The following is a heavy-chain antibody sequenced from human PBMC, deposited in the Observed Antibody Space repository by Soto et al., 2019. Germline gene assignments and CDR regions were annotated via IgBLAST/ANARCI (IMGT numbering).Heavy chain of an antibody. Sequence: QVQLQQWGAGVFKPSATLSLSCAVYGGSFSGYYWSWFRQPPGKGLEWIGEINHSGSTNYNPSLKRRVTIPVDTSKNEVSLKLSYVTAAETAGYYFARGGTWIQLWLLDYWGQRSLVNVS. J-gene: IGHJ4*02. CDR3: ARGGTWIQLWLLDY. V-gene: IGHV4-34*01. CDR2: INHSGST. CDR1: GGSFSGYY. D-gene: IGHD5-18*01.